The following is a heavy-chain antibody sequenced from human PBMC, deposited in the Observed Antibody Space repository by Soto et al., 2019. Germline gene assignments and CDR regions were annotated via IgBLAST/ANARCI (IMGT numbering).Heavy chain of an antibody. CDR3: ARDKLSMGDAFDI. Sequence: SVKVSCKASGGTFSSYAISWVRQAPGRGLEWMGGIIPIFGTANYAQKFQGRVTITADESTSTAYMELSSLRSEDTAVYYCARDKLSMGDAFDIWGQGTMVTVSS. CDR1: GGTFSSYA. J-gene: IGHJ3*02. CDR2: IIPIFGTA. D-gene: IGHD3-10*01. V-gene: IGHV1-69*13.